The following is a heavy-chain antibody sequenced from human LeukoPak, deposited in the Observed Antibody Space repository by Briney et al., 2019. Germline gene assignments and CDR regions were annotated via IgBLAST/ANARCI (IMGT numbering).Heavy chain of an antibody. V-gene: IGHV4-4*07. D-gene: IGHD5-18*01. CDR3: ARSVDTAMAFDY. CDR1: GGSISSYY. J-gene: IGHJ4*02. Sequence: SETLSLTCTVSGGSISSYYWSWIRQPAGKGLEWVGRIYTSGSTNYNPSLKSRVTMSVDTPKNQFSLKLSSVTAADTAVYYCARSVDTAMAFDYWGQGTLVTVSS. CDR2: IYTSGST.